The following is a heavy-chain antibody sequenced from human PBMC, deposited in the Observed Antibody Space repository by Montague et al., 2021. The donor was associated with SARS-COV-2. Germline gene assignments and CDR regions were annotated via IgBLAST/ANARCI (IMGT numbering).Heavy chain of an antibody. D-gene: IGHD2-15*01. CDR3: AHVGMACSGGSCYPKIRDWYLIS. Sequence: PALVKHTQTLTLTCTFSGFSLSTSGVGVGWIRQPPGKALEWLALIYCDDDKRYSPSPKSRLTITKDTSTHQVVLTMTNMDPVDTATYYCAHVGMACSGGSCYPKIRDWYLISGAVAPWSLSPQ. J-gene: IGHJ2*01. CDR2: IYCDDDK. CDR1: GFSLSTSGVG. V-gene: IGHV2-5*02.